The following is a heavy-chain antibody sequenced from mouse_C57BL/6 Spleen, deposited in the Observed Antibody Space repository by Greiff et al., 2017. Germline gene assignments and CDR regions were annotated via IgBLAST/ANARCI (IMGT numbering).Heavy chain of an antibody. CDR1: GYTFTDYY. D-gene: IGHD2-3*01. CDR2: INPNNGGT. CDR3: ARGWLLRHYYAMDY. V-gene: IGHV1-26*01. J-gene: IGHJ4*01. Sequence: EVQLQQSGPELVKPGASVKISCKASGYTFTDYYMNWVKQSHGKSLEWLGDINPNNGGTSYNQKFKGQATLTVEKSSSTTYMELRSLTSEDSAVYYCARGWLLRHYYAMDYWGQGTSVTVSS.